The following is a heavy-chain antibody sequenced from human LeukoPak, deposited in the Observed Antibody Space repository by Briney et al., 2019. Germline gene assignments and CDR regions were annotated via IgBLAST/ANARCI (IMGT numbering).Heavy chain of an antibody. CDR2: IYSGGST. CDR3: ARLPRGGDYFDY. D-gene: IGHD2-21*01. V-gene: IGHV3-53*01. Sequence: GGSLRLSCAASGFTVSSNYMSWVRQAPGKGLEWVSVIYSGGSTYYADSVKGRFTISRDNSKNTLYLQMNSLRAEDTAVYHCARLPRGGDYFDYWGQGTLVTVSS. J-gene: IGHJ4*02. CDR1: GFTVSSNY.